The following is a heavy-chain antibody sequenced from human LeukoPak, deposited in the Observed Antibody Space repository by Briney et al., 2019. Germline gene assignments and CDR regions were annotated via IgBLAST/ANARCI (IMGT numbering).Heavy chain of an antibody. CDR1: GGSISSSSYY. J-gene: IGHJ4*02. CDR2: IYYSGST. Sequence: PSETLSLTCTVSGGSISSSSYYWGWIRQPPGKGLEWIGSIYYSGSTYYNPSLKSRVTISVDTSNNQFSLKLSSVTAADTALYYCARLEYWSSCFDFWGQGTLVTVPS. D-gene: IGHD6-13*01. CDR3: ARLEYWSSCFDF. V-gene: IGHV4-39*01.